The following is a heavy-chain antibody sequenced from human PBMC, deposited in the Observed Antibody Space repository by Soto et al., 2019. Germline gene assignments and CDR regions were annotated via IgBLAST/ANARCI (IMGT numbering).Heavy chain of an antibody. CDR2: ISFDGRKE. CDR3: ARDGYGMDV. CDR1: GFTFSSYA. V-gene: IGHV3-30*04. Sequence: QVQLVESGGGVVQPGRSLRLSCAASGFTFSSYAMHCVRQAPGKGLEWVALISFDGRKEYYADSVKGRFTISRDNSKNTLYLQMNSLRAEHTTVYYCARDGYGMDVWGQGTTVTVSS. J-gene: IGHJ6*02.